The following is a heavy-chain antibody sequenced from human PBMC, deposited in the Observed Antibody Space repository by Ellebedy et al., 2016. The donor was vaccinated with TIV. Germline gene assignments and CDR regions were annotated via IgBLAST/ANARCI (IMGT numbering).Heavy chain of an antibody. V-gene: IGHV4-34*01. CDR3: ARVDGIFSFDY. CDR2: INHSGST. CDR1: GGSFNGYY. Sequence: MPSETLSLTCAVYGGSFNGYYWSWIRQPPGKGLEWIGEINHSGSTDYNPSLKSRVTISMDKSKNQFSLKLRSVTAADTAVYYCARVDGIFSFDYWGQGTLVTVSS. J-gene: IGHJ4*02.